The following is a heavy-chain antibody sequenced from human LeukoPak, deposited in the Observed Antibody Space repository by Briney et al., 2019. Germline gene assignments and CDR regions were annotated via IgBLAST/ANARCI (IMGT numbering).Heavy chain of an antibody. V-gene: IGHV3-20*04. J-gene: IGHJ4*02. Sequence: GGSLRLSCAASGFTFDDYGMSWVRQAPGKGLEWVSGINWNGGSTGYADSVKGRFTISRDNAKNSLYLQMNSLRAEDTALYYCASGWYFLKFDYWGQGTLVTVSS. CDR3: ASGWYFLKFDY. CDR2: INWNGGST. CDR1: GFTFDDYG. D-gene: IGHD6-19*01.